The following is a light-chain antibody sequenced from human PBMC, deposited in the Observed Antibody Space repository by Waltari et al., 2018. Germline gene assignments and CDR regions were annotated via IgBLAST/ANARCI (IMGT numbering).Light chain of an antibody. J-gene: IGLJ3*02. CDR3: QAWDSSTAV. Sequence: QSVLTQPPSVSGAPGQRVTISCTGSSSNIGAGYDVPWYQQLPGTAPKLLIYGNSKRPSGIPERFSGSNSGNTATLTISAAQGMDEADYYCQAWDSSTAVFGGGTKRTVL. CDR1: SSNIGAGYD. V-gene: IGLV1-40*01. CDR2: GNS.